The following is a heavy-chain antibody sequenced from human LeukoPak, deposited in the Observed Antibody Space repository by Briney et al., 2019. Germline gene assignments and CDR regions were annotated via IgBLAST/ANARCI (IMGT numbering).Heavy chain of an antibody. D-gene: IGHD1-14*01. V-gene: IGHV3-23*01. CDR3: ARDRRPPPERYFDL. CDR2: ISAGGAT. Sequence: GGSLRLSCAASGFTFSTSPMSWVRQAPGKGLEWVSSISAGGATYYAESVKGRFTISRDNSKNTLYLQMNSLRAEDTAVYYCARDRRPPPERYFDLWGRGTLVTVSS. CDR1: GFTFSTSP. J-gene: IGHJ2*01.